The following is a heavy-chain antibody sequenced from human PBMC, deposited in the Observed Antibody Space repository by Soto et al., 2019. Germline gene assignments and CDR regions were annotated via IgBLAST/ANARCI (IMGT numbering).Heavy chain of an antibody. CDR3: ARDGTQWELQADAFDI. CDR1: GFTFSSYA. D-gene: IGHD1-26*01. Sequence: QVQLVESGGGVVQPGRSLRLSCAASGFTFSSYAMHWVRQAPGKGLEWVAVISYDGSNKYYADSVKGRFTISRDNSKNTLYLQMNSLRAEDTAVYYCARDGTQWELQADAFDIWGQGTMVTVSS. V-gene: IGHV3-30-3*01. CDR2: ISYDGSNK. J-gene: IGHJ3*02.